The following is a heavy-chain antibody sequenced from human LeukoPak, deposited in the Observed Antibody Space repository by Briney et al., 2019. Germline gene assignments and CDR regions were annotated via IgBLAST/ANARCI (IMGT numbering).Heavy chain of an antibody. J-gene: IGHJ3*02. CDR3: ARETHYDYVWGSPSNAFDI. Sequence: GGSLRLSCAASGFTFSSYSMNWVRQAPGKGLEWVSSISSSSSYIYYADSVKGRFTISRDNAKNSLYLQMNSLRAEDTAVYYCARETHYDYVWGSPSNAFDIWGQGTMVTVSS. CDR2: ISSSSSYI. D-gene: IGHD3-16*01. CDR1: GFTFSSYS. V-gene: IGHV3-21*01.